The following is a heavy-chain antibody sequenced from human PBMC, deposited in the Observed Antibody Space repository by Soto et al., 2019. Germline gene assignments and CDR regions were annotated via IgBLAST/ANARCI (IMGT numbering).Heavy chain of an antibody. CDR3: PKGLARGTFPYWFDP. CDR1: GFTFSSYA. CDR2: ISGSGGST. V-gene: IGHV3-23*01. D-gene: IGHD1-1*01. Sequence: PVGSLRLSCTASGFTFSSYAMSWVRQAPGKGLEWVSAISGSGGSTYYADSVKGRFTISRDNSKNRLYLHRNSLRGEDTAVYYSPKGLARGTFPYWFDPWGQRTLVTVSS. J-gene: IGHJ5*02.